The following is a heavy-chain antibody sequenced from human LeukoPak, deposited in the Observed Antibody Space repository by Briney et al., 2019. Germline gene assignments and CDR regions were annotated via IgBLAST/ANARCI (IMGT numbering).Heavy chain of an antibody. CDR2: IRYDGSRK. CDR3: AKVSLNMVNDAFDI. V-gene: IGHV3-30*02. CDR1: EFTFSTYA. D-gene: IGHD4/OR15-4a*01. J-gene: IGHJ3*02. Sequence: GGSLRLSCAASEFTFSTYAMHWVRQAPDKGLEWVAFIRYDGSRKYYADSVKGRFTISRDNSKNTLYLQMNSLRAEDTAMYYCAKVSLNMVNDAFDIWGQGTMVSVSS.